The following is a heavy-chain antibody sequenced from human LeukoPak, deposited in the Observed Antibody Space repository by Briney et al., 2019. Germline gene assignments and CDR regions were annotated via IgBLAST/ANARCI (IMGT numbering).Heavy chain of an antibody. V-gene: IGHV3-53*01. J-gene: IGHJ4*02. CDR2: IYSSGST. D-gene: IGHD1-26*01. CDR3: AWGATYPFDY. CDR1: GFTVSSNY. Sequence: GGSLRLSCAASGFTVSSNYMSWLRPAPGKGLGWVSLIYSSGSTYYADSVKGGFTISRDNSKNSQYIQMNSRRAEDTAVYYGAWGATYPFDYWGQGTLVTVSS.